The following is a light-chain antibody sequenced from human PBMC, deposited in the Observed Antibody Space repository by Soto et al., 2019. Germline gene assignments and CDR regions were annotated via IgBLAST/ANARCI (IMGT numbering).Light chain of an antibody. J-gene: IGKJ3*01. CDR3: QQQHR. Sequence: EIVLTQSPATLSLSPGERATLSCRASRSLSSSYVVWYQQKPGQAPRLLIYAASRRATGIPDRFSGSGSATEYTLTISRLEAEDFAVYYCQQQHRLGP. CDR2: AAS. CDR1: RSLSSSY. V-gene: IGKV3-20*01.